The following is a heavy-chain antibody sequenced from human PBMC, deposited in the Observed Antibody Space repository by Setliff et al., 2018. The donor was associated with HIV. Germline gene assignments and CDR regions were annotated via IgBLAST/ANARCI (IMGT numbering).Heavy chain of an antibody. V-gene: IGHV4-39*01. J-gene: IGHJ4*02. CDR3: ARPSLGIGGGSMFNN. D-gene: IGHD3-3*01. CDR2: VHYSGSI. Sequence: SETLSLTCTVFGGSISGSNYYWGWVRQPPGKGLEWIANVHYSGSIYFNPSLRSRVAISVDTSHNQFALRLRSVTAADTAVYYCARPSLGIGGGSMFNNWGQGALVTVSS. CDR1: GGSISGSNYY.